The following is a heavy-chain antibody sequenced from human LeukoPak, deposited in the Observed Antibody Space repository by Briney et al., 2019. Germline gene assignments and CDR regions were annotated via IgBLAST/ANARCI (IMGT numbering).Heavy chain of an antibody. Sequence: PSETLSLTCAVYGGSFSGYYWSWIGQPPGKGLEWIGEINHSGSTNYNPSLKSRVTISVDTSKNQFSLKLSSVTAADTAVYYCAREWGIATNRGHNWFDPWGQGTLVTVSS. D-gene: IGHD5-24*01. V-gene: IGHV4-34*01. CDR2: INHSGST. CDR3: AREWGIATNRGHNWFDP. CDR1: GGSFSGYY. J-gene: IGHJ5*02.